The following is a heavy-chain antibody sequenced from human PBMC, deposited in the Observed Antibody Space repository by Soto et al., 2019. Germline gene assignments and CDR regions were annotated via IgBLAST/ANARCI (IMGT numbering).Heavy chain of an antibody. V-gene: IGHV3-30*18. CDR2: ILYDGSKK. CDR1: GFTFSSYG. D-gene: IGHD6-19*01. CDR3: VKDGSSGWPYFDDMDV. J-gene: IGHJ6*02. Sequence: PGGSLRLSCAASGFTFSSYGMHWVRQAPGKGLEWVAVILYDGSKKYYADSVKGRFTISRDNSKNALHLQMSSLRAEDTALYYCVKDGSSGWPYFDDMDVWGRGTTVTVSS.